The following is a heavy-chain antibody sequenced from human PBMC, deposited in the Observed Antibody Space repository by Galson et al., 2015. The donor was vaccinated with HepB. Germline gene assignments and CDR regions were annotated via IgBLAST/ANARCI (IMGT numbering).Heavy chain of an antibody. Sequence: SLRLSCAASGFTFSSYAMSWVRQAPGKGLEWVSAISGSGGSTYYADSVKGRFTISRDNSKNTLYLQMNSLRAEDTAVYYCAKDYLQADSIVVVPAAISLWGQGTLVTVSS. J-gene: IGHJ4*02. CDR3: AKDYLQADSIVVVPAAISL. CDR2: ISGSGGST. D-gene: IGHD2-2*02. CDR1: GFTFSSYA. V-gene: IGHV3-23*01.